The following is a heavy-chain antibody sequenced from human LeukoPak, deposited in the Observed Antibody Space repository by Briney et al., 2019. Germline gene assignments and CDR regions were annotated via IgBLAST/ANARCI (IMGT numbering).Heavy chain of an antibody. CDR3: AELGITMIGGV. CDR2: ISSSGSTI. D-gene: IGHD3-10*02. CDR1: GFTFTDYE. V-gene: IGHV3-48*03. Sequence: GGSLRLSCAASGFTFTDYEMNWVRQAPGKGLEWVSYISSSGSTIYYADSVKGRFTISRDNAKNSLYLQMNSLRAEDTAVYYCAELGITMIGGVWGKGTTVTVSS. J-gene: IGHJ6*04.